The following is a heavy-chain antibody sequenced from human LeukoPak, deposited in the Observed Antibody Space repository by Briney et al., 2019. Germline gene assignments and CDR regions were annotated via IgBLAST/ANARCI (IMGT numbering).Heavy chain of an antibody. D-gene: IGHD3-22*01. CDR1: GFTFNDYG. V-gene: IGHV3-20*04. Sequence: PGRSLRLSCAASGFTFNDYGMSWVRQAPGRGLEWVSGINWNGGSTAYADSVRGRFTISRDNAKNSLYLQMNSLRAEDTAFYYCARNFGGGDRSGPFYWGQGTLVTVSS. CDR3: ARNFGGGDRSGPFY. J-gene: IGHJ4*02. CDR2: INWNGGST.